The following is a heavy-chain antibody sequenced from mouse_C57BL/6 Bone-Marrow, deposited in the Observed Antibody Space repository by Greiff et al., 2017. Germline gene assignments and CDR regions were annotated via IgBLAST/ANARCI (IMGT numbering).Heavy chain of an antibody. J-gene: IGHJ2*01. CDR1: GYTFTSYW. Sequence: QVQLKESGAELAKPGASVKLSCKASGYTFTSYWMHWVKQRPGQGMEWIGYINPSSGYTKYNQKFKDKATLTADKSSITAYMQLSSLTYEDSAVYYCARLSEGYWGQGTTLTVSS. CDR3: ARLSEGY. V-gene: IGHV1-7*01. CDR2: INPSSGYT.